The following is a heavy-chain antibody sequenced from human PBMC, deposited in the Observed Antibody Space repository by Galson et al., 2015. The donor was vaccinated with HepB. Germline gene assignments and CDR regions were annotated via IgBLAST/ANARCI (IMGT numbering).Heavy chain of an antibody. Sequence: SLRLSCAASGFTFSSYAMSWVRQAPGKGLEWVSAISGSGGSTYYADSVKGRFTISRDNSKNTLYLQMNSLRAEDTAVYYCAKVSGMAPCFDYWGQGTLVTVSS. CDR3: AKVSGMAPCFDY. D-gene: IGHD1-26*01. CDR1: GFTFSSYA. J-gene: IGHJ4*02. CDR2: ISGSGGST. V-gene: IGHV3-23*01.